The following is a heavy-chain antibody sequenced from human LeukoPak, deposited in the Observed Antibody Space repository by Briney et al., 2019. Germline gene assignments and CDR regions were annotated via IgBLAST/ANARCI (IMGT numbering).Heavy chain of an antibody. CDR3: ARRVAVAKDVYWYDP. CDR1: GYTFTGYY. V-gene: IGHV1-2*02. Sequence: ASRKVSCNASGYTFTGYYVHWERQAPGQGLDWMGWINPNSDDPNYAQKVLGRVTMTRDTSISTAYMELSRLRSDDTAVYYCARRVAVAKDVYWYDPCGQGTLVTVSS. J-gene: IGHJ5*02. CDR2: INPNSDDP. D-gene: IGHD2-2*01.